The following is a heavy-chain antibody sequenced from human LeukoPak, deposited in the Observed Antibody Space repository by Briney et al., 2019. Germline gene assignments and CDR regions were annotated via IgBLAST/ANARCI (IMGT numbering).Heavy chain of an antibody. CDR3: AREDIVVVPAASGFGP. CDR1: GYTFTGYY. CDR2: INPNSGGT. J-gene: IGHJ5*02. Sequence: ASVKVSCKASGYTFTGYYMHWVRQAPGQGLEWMGWINPNSGGTNYAQKFQGRVTMTRDTSISTAYMELSRLRSDDTAVYYCAREDIVVVPAASGFGPWGQGTLVAVPS. V-gene: IGHV1-2*02. D-gene: IGHD2-2*01.